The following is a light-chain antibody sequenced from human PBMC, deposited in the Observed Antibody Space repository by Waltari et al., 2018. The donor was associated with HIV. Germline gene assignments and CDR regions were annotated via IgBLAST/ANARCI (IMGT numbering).Light chain of an antibody. Sequence: QSLLTQPPSVSATPGQRITISCTGNKSNIGAGHDVHWYRQLPGTAHRLLIFANSNRPSVVPDRISGSKSTAAASLAITGLQAEYEGYYYCQSSDIRLHGLWVFGGGTKVTVL. CDR1: KSNIGAGHD. J-gene: IGLJ3*02. V-gene: IGLV1-40*01. CDR3: QSSDIRLHGLWV. CDR2: ANS.